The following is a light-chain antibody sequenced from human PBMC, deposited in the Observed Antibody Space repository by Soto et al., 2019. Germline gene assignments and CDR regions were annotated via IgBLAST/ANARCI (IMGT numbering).Light chain of an antibody. CDR2: GPS. CDR1: ESVSSYY. V-gene: IGKV3-20*01. J-gene: IGKJ1*01. CDR3: QQYTDSPLT. Sequence: EIVLTQSPGTLSLSPGKRATLSCRASESVSSYYIAWYQHKPGQAPRLLIYGPSTRATGIPDRFSASGSGTDFTLSIRRLEPEDSALYYCQQYTDSPLTFGQGTKVEIK.